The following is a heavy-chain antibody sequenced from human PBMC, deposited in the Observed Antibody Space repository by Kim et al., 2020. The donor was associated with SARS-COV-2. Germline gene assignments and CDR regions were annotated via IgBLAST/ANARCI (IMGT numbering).Heavy chain of an antibody. D-gene: IGHD3-10*01. CDR3: TRVRRYYGSGSFWFDP. V-gene: IGHV3-49*03. J-gene: IGHJ5*02. CDR1: GFTFGDYA. CDR2: IRSKAYGGTT. Sequence: GGSLRLSCTASGFTFGDYAMSWFRQAPGKGLEWVGFIRSKAYGGTTEYAASVKGRFTISRDDSKSIAYLQMNSLKTEDTAVYYCTRVRRYYGSGSFWFDPWGQGTLVTVSS.